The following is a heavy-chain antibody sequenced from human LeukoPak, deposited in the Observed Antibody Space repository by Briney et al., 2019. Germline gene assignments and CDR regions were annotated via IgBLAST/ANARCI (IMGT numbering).Heavy chain of an antibody. Sequence: PSETLSLTCTVSGGSISSYYWSWIRQPPGKGLEWIGYIYYSGSTNYNPSLKSRVTISVDTSKNQFSLKLSSVTAADTAVYYCARESDYSSDYYGMDVWGQGTTVTVSS. CDR1: GGSISSYY. CDR2: IYYSGST. CDR3: ARESDYSSDYYGMDV. J-gene: IGHJ6*02. D-gene: IGHD4-11*01. V-gene: IGHV4-59*01.